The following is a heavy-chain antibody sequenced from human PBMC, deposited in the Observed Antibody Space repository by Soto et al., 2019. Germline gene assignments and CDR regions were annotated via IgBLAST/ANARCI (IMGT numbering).Heavy chain of an antibody. CDR2: INHSGST. D-gene: IGHD5-12*01. V-gene: IGHV4-34*01. Sequence: SETLSLTCAVYGGSFSGYYWSWIRQPPGKGLEWIGEINHSGSTNYNPSLKSRVTISVDTSKNQFSLKLGSVTAADTAVYYCARWSGYSGYDTSRTNRIDYWGQGTLVTVSS. CDR1: GGSFSGYY. J-gene: IGHJ4*02. CDR3: ARWSGYSGYDTSRTNRIDY.